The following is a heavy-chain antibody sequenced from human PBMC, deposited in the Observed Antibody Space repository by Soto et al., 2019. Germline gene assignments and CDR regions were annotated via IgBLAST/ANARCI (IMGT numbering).Heavy chain of an antibody. Sequence: QVQLQESGPGLVKPSQTLSLTCTVSGGSISSGGYYWSWIRQHPGKGMEWIGYIYYSGSTYYNPSHQRLVTVSVDPSENQCSLKLSSVTAADTAVYYCARNDLVVAAPYFDYWGQGTLVTVSS. CDR2: IYYSGST. J-gene: IGHJ4*02. CDR3: ARNDLVVAAPYFDY. CDR1: GGSISSGGYY. V-gene: IGHV4-31*01. D-gene: IGHD2-15*01.